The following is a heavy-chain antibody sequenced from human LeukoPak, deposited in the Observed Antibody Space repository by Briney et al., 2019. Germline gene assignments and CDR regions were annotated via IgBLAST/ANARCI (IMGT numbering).Heavy chain of an antibody. J-gene: IGHJ4*02. CDR2: IYYSGST. V-gene: IGHV4-59*12. D-gene: IGHD1-26*01. CDR1: GGSISSYY. Sequence: SETLSLTCTVSGGSISSYYWSWIRQPPGKGLEWIGYIYYSGSTNYNPSLKSRVTISVDKSKNQFSLKLISVTAADTAVYYCARGVGASSDDYWGQGTLVTVSS. CDR3: ARGVGASSDDY.